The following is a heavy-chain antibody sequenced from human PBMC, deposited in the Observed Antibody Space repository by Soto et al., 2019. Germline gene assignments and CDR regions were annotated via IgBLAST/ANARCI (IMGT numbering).Heavy chain of an antibody. CDR2: IYYSGST. Sequence: SETLSLTCTVSGGSISSSSYYWGWIRQPPGKGLEWIGSIYYSGSTYYNPSLKSRVTISVDTSKNQFSLKLSSVTAADTAVYYCARQVGGWAPWYFDYWGQGTLVT. J-gene: IGHJ4*02. D-gene: IGHD6-19*01. CDR3: ARQVGGWAPWYFDY. CDR1: GGSISSSSYY. V-gene: IGHV4-39*01.